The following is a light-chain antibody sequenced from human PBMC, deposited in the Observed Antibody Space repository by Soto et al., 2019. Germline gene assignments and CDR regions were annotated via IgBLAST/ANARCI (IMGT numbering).Light chain of an antibody. V-gene: IGLV1-44*01. J-gene: IGLJ2*01. CDR2: SAD. CDR1: NSNIGSNP. CDR3: AAWDASLNGVV. Sequence: QPVLTQPPSASGTPGQRVTISCSGSNSNIGSNPVNWYQQLPGTAPRLLIYSADQRPSGVPDRISGSKSGPSASLAISGLQSEDEADYYCAAWDASLNGVVFGGGTQLTVL.